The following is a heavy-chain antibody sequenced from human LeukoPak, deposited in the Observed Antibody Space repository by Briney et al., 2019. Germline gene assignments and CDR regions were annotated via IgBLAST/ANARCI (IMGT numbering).Heavy chain of an antibody. V-gene: IGHV4-39*07. CDR1: GGSISSSSYY. CDR3: ARDPYYYDSSGSYYWVGHGGPDY. J-gene: IGHJ4*02. CDR2: IYYSGST. Sequence: SETLSLTCTVSGGSISSSSYYWGWIRQPPGQGLEWIGSIYYSGSTYYNPSLKSRVTISVDTSKNQFSLKLSSVTAADTAVYYCARDPYYYDSSGSYYWVGHGGPDYWGQGTLVTVSS. D-gene: IGHD3-22*01.